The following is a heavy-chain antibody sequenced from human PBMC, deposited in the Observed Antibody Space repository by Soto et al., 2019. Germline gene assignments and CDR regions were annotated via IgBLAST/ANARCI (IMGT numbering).Heavy chain of an antibody. D-gene: IGHD1-26*01. CDR2: IYYSGST. CDR3: ARQRGSYSNWFDP. Sequence: SETLSLTCTVSGGSISSYYWSWIRQPPGKGLEWIGYIYYSGSTNYNPSLKSRVTISVDTSKNQFSLKLSSVTAADTAVYYCARQRGSYSNWFDPWGQGTLVTVSS. CDR1: GGSISSYY. J-gene: IGHJ5*02. V-gene: IGHV4-59*08.